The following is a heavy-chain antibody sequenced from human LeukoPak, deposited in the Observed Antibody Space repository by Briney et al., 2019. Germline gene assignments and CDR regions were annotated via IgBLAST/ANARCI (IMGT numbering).Heavy chain of an antibody. J-gene: IGHJ4*02. CDR1: GYTFTSYD. CDR3: ARGGEWEHFDY. Sequence: SVKVSCKASGYTFTSYDINWVRQAPGQGLEWMGRIIPIFGTANYAQKFQGRVTITTDESTSTAYMELSSLRSEDTAVYYCARGGEWEHFDYWGQGTLVTVSS. V-gene: IGHV1-69*05. D-gene: IGHD1-26*01. CDR2: IIPIFGTA.